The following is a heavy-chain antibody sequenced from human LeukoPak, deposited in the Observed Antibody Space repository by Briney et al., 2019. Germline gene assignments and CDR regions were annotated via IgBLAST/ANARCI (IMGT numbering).Heavy chain of an antibody. J-gene: IGHJ4*02. CDR1: GFTFSNNA. CDR2: ISGSGGST. D-gene: IGHD1-26*01. CDR3: AKDFGSGHGSYTWGTFDY. Sequence: GGSLRLSCAASGFTFSNNAMSWVRQAPGKGLEWVSGISGSGGSTVYADSVKGRFTISRDNSKNTLYVQMNSLRAEDTAVYYCAKDFGSGHGSYTWGTFDYWGQGTLVSVSS. V-gene: IGHV3-23*01.